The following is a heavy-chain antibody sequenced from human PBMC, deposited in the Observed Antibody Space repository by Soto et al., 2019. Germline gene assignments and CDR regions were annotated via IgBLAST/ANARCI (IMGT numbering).Heavy chain of an antibody. V-gene: IGHV3-21*06. CDR1: VFTFSRYG. J-gene: IGHJ5*01. CDR2: ISSSTSYV. CDR3: ARDPSEGRVGNWFES. D-gene: IGHD2-2*01. Sequence: GWSLRLSCAASVFTFSRYGMNWLRQAPGKGLEWVASISSSTSYVYYADSVKGRFSTSRDNAKNILYLEMYGLRTEDTAVYYCARDPSEGRVGNWFESWGQGTLVTVSS.